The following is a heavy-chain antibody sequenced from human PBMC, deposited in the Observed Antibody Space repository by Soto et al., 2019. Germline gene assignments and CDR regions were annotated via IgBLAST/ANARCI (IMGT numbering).Heavy chain of an antibody. V-gene: IGHV1-18*01. CDR1: GYIFTRYG. J-gene: IGHJ5*02. Sequence: ASVKVSCKASGYIFTRYGITWVRQAPGQGLEWMGSISAYNGNTYYAQHLQGRLNMTTDTSTSTAYMELRSLRSDDTAFYYCAKYSSSRGGFDPCGQGTLVTVSS. CDR3: AKYSSSRGGFDP. CDR2: ISAYNGNT. D-gene: IGHD3-22*01.